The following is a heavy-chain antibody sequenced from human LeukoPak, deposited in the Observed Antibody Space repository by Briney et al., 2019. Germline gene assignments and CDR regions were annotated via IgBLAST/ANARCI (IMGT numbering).Heavy chain of an antibody. CDR3: ARPAWPPYYYDEASFDY. Sequence: ASVKVSCKASGYTFTGYYMHWVRQAPGQGLEWMGWINPNSGGTNYAQKFQGRVTMTRDTSISTAYMELSRLRSDDTAVYYCARPAWPPYYYDEASFDYWGQGTLVTVSS. CDR2: INPNSGGT. CDR1: GYTFTGYY. V-gene: IGHV1-2*02. D-gene: IGHD3-22*01. J-gene: IGHJ4*02.